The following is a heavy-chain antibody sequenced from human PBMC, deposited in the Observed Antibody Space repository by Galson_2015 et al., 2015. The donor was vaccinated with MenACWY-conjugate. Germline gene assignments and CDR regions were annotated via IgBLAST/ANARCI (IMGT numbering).Heavy chain of an antibody. D-gene: IGHD6-13*01. J-gene: IGHJ1*01. CDR3: ASRESSSWYRQYFHH. CDR2: ISSSSSTI. Sequence: SLRLSCAASGFTFSSNSMYWVRQAPGKGLEWVSYISSSSSTIYYADSVKGRFTISRDNAKNSLHLQMNSLRAEDTAVYYCASRESSSWYRQYFHHWGQGALVTVSS. V-gene: IGHV3-48*01. CDR1: GFTFSSNS.